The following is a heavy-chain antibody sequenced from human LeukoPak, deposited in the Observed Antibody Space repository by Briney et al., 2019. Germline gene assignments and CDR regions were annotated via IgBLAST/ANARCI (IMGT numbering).Heavy chain of an antibody. D-gene: IGHD3-22*01. CDR3: ASLKNYYDSSGYLVTDAFDI. CDR1: GGTFSSYA. CDR2: ISAYNGNT. Sequence: ASVKVSCKASGGTFSSYAISWVRQAPGQGLEWMGCISAYNGNTNYAQKLQGRVTMTTDTSTSTAYMELRSLRSDDTAVYYCASLKNYYDSSGYLVTDAFDIWGRGTMVTVSS. J-gene: IGHJ3*02. V-gene: IGHV1-18*01.